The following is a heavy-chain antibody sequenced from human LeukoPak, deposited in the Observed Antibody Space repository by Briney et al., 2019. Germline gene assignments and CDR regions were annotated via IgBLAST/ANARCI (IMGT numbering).Heavy chain of an antibody. D-gene: IGHD2-2*01. CDR1: GFTFSSYG. CDR3: AKGRCSSTSCANWFDP. Sequence: GVSLRLSCAASGFTFSSYGMHWVRQAPGKGLEWVSAISGSGGSTYYADSVKGRFTISRDNSKNTLYLQMNSLRAEDTAVYYCAKGRCSSTSCANWFDPWGQGTLVTVSS. V-gene: IGHV3-23*01. J-gene: IGHJ5*02. CDR2: ISGSGGST.